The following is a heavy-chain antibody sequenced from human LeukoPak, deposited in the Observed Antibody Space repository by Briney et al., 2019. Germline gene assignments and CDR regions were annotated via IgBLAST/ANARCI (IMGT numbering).Heavy chain of an antibody. Sequence: GGSLRLSCVASGFTFSIYWMSWVRQAPGRGPEWLAIIKEDGSVIWDVESVRGRFTISRDNAKNSVYLEMNSPRAEDTAVYYCARGSGRQQLEQNYWGQGNLVTVSS. CDR1: GFTFSIYW. CDR2: IKEDGSVI. J-gene: IGHJ4*02. V-gene: IGHV3-7*01. D-gene: IGHD6-13*01. CDR3: ARGSGRQQLEQNY.